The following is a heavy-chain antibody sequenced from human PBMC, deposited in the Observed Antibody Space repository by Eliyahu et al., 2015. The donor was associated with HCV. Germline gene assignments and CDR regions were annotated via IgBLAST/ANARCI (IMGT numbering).Heavy chain of an antibody. Sequence: EVQLVESGGGLVKPGGSLRLSCAASGFTFSSYSMNWVRQAPGKGLEWVSSISSSSSYIYYADSVKGRFTISRDNAKNSLYLQMNSLRAEDTAVYYCARDTTESGWYDYWGQGTLVTVSS. J-gene: IGHJ4*02. CDR2: ISSSSSYI. D-gene: IGHD6-19*01. CDR3: ARDTTESGWYDY. V-gene: IGHV3-21*01. CDR1: GFTFSSYS.